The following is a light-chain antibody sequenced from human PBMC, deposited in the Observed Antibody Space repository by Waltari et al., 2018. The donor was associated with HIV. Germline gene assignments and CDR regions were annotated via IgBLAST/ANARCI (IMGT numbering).Light chain of an antibody. CDR3: QQYYNYPRT. Sequence: ATRMTQYPSSFSASTGDRGNIACRASQGIASYLAWYQQKPGKAPKLLIYAASTLQSGVPSRFSGSASGTDFTLTISCLQSEDFATYYCQQYYNYPRTFGQGTKVEIK. V-gene: IGKV1-8*01. CDR2: AAS. J-gene: IGKJ1*01. CDR1: QGIASY.